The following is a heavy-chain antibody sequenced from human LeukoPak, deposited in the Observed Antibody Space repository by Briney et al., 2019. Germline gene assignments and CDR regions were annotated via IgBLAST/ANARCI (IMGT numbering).Heavy chain of an antibody. CDR2: INPNSGGT. CDR3: ARAGDCSSTSCYTYYYYYYMDV. CDR1: GYTFTGYY. J-gene: IGHJ6*03. Sequence: ASVNVSCKASGYTFTGYYMHWVRQAPGQGLEWMGWINPNSGGTNYAQKFQGRVTMTRDTSISTAYMELSRLRSDDTAVYYCARAGDCSSTSCYTYYYYYYMDVWGKGTTVTVSS. V-gene: IGHV1-2*02. D-gene: IGHD2-2*02.